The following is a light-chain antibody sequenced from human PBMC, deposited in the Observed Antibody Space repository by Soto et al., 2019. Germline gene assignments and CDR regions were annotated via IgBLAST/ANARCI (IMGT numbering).Light chain of an antibody. Sequence: EIVLTQSPATLSLSPGEGATLSCRASQSVSSYLAWYQQKPGQAPRLLIYDASNRATGIPARFSGSGSGTDFPHIISSLEPEDVAVYYCKQRSNSPVTFGLGTKVEV. CDR3: KQRSNSPVT. V-gene: IGKV3-11*01. J-gene: IGKJ1*01. CDR2: DAS. CDR1: QSVSSY.